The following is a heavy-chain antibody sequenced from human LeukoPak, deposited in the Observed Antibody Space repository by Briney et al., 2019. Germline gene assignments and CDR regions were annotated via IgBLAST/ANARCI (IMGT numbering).Heavy chain of an antibody. V-gene: IGHV4-34*01. CDR3: ASLQHTSYDTYSEYFDY. CDR1: GGSFSGYY. J-gene: IGHJ4*02. CDR2: INHSGST. D-gene: IGHD3-9*01. Sequence: PSKTLSLTCAVYGGSFSGYYWSWIRQPPGKGLEWIGEINHSGSTNYNPSLKSRVTISVDTSKNQFSLKLSSVTAADTAVYYCASLQHTSYDTYSEYFDYWGQGTLVTVSS.